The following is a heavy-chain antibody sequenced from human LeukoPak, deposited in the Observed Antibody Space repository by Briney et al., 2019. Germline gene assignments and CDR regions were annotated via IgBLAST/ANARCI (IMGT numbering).Heavy chain of an antibody. CDR2: ISSNGGST. Sequence: GGSLRLSCAASGFTFSGYAMHWVRQAPGKGLEYVSAISSNGGSTYYANSVKGRFTISRDNSKNTLYLQMGSLRAEDMAVYYCARGNRKVRGSWYVFAWDSDVIDYWGQGTLVTVSS. J-gene: IGHJ4*02. V-gene: IGHV3-64*01. CDR3: ARGNRKVRGSWYVFAWDSDVIDY. D-gene: IGHD6-13*01. CDR1: GFTFSGYA.